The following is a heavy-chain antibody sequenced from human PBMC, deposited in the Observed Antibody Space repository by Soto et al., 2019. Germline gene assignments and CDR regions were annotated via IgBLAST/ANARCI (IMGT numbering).Heavy chain of an antibody. D-gene: IGHD5-18*01. CDR1: GGTFSSYT. CDR3: ARAVDTSMAPGIGS. V-gene: IGHV1-69*02. CDR2: IIPILGIA. J-gene: IGHJ4*02. Sequence: GASVKVSCKASGGTFSSYTISWVRQAPGQGLEWMGRIIPILGIANYAQKFQGRVTITTVTPASTAYMELSSLRSEDTATYYCARAVDTSMAPGIGSWGQGSLVTVSS.